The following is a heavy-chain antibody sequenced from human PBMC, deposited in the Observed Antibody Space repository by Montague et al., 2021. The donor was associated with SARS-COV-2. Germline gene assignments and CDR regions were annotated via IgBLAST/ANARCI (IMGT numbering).Heavy chain of an antibody. D-gene: IGHD6-13*01. CDR3: ARVPFSSSWYYLDY. CDR2: MHYSGST. V-gene: IGHV4-59*12. CDR1: GGSITGYF. J-gene: IGHJ4*02. Sequence: SETLSLTCTISGGSITGYFWTWIRQPPGQGLEWLGHMHYSGSTKYNPSLESRVTMSIDTSESQFSLHLRSVTAADTGVYYCARVPFSSSWYYLDYWGQGTLVTVSS.